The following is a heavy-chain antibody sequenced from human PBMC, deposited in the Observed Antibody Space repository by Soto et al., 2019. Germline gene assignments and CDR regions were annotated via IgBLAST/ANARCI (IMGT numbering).Heavy chain of an antibody. V-gene: IGHV3-21*01. J-gene: IGHJ4*02. Sequence: EVQLVESGGGLVKPGGSLRLSCAASGFTFSSYSMNWVRQAPGKGLEWVSSISSSSSYIYYADSVKGRFTISRDNAKNSLYLQMNSLRAEDTAVYYCARHGKGATTVDYWGQGTLVTVSS. CDR1: GFTFSSYS. CDR3: ARHGKGATTVDY. CDR2: ISSSSSYI. D-gene: IGHD1-26*01.